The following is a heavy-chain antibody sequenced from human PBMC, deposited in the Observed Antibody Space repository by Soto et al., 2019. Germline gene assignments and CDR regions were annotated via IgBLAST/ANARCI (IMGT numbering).Heavy chain of an antibody. CDR2: AYYRSQWYY. CDR3: PKQNGDSRTYNGMDV. D-gene: IGHD2-21*02. V-gene: IGHV6-1*01. CDR1: GERVSSNSAA. J-gene: IGHJ6*02. Sequence: SQTLSLTCSISGERVSSNSAAWNCIRQSPSRGLEWLGRAYYRSQWYYDSAVSVRSRITVIPDTSKNQFSLQLSSVTPEDTAVYFCPKQNGDSRTYNGMDVWGQGTTFTVAS.